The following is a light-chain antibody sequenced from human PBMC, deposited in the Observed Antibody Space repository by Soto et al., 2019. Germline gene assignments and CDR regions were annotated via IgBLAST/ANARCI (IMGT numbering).Light chain of an antibody. CDR3: SSNTTTSTLLV. J-gene: IGLJ3*02. Sequence: QSALTQPASVTGSPGQSITISCTGTSSDVGGYNYVSWYQQHPGKAPKLMIYDVSSRPSGVSNRFSGSKSGNTASLTISGLQAEDEADYYCSSNTTTSTLLVFGGGTKLTVL. V-gene: IGLV2-14*01. CDR1: SSDVGGYNY. CDR2: DVS.